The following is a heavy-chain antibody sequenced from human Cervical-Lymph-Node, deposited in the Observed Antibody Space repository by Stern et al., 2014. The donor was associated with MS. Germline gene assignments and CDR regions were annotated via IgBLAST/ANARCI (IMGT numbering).Heavy chain of an antibody. Sequence: MQLVQSGAEVKKPGESLKISCKGFGYSFSNYWIGWVRQMPGKGLEWMGFMYPGDSDTRYSPSFQGQVTISADRSINTAYLQWSTLKASDTAMYYCARRGVRASDGLDVWGQGTTVTVSS. V-gene: IGHV5-51*01. CDR3: ARRGVRASDGLDV. J-gene: IGHJ6*02. CDR1: GYSFSNYW. D-gene: IGHD2-8*02. CDR2: MYPGDSDT.